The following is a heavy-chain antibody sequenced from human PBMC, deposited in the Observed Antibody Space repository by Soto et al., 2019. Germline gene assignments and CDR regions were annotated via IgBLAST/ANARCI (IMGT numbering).Heavy chain of an antibody. J-gene: IGHJ6*02. V-gene: IGHV1-58*01. CDR3: AADPLRYFDWLLYGNYYGMDV. CDR1: GFTFTSSA. D-gene: IGHD3-9*01. CDR2: IVVGSGNT. Sequence: SVKVSCKASGFTFTSSAVQWVRQARGQRLEWIGWIVVGSGNTNYAQKFQERVTITRDMSTSTAYMELSSLRSEDAAVYYCAADPLRYFDWLLYGNYYGMDVWGQGTTVTVSS.